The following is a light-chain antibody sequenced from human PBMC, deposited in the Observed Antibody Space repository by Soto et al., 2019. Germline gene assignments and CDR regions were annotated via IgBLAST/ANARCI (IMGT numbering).Light chain of an antibody. CDR3: QVYRRSPLMYT. V-gene: IGKV3-20*01. Sequence: EIVLTQSPGTLSLSPGERATLSCRASQSVTSDFLAWYQQQPGQAPRLLIYGASSRAAGVPDRFTCSGSGTHFTLTITRLEPEDFAVYYCQVYRRSPLMYTFGQGTKLGVK. CDR2: GAS. J-gene: IGKJ2*01. CDR1: QSVTSDF.